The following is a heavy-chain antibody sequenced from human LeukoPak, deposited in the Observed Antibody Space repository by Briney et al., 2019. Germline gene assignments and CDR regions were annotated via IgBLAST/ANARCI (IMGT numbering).Heavy chain of an antibody. V-gene: IGHV3-21*01. D-gene: IGHD6-13*01. CDR2: ISSTSIYT. J-gene: IGHJ6*03. CDR1: GFTFSIYS. CDR3: ARVAAGAEAHTLHYHYMDV. Sequence: GGSLRLSCAASGFTFSIYSMSWVRQAPGKGLEWVSSISSTSIYTYYADSVRRRFTLSRHNAEKSLYLQINSLGVEDTAVYSCARVAAGAEAHTLHYHYMDVWGKGTTVTVSS.